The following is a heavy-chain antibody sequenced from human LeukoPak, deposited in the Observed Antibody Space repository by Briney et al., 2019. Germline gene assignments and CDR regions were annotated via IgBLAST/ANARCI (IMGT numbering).Heavy chain of an antibody. V-gene: IGHV3-49*04. J-gene: IGHJ3*02. Sequence: GGSLRLSCTGSGFNFGDYAMSWVRQAPGKGLEWVAFIRSEAHGGTPEYAASVKGRFSISRDDSKTIAYLQMNSLKTEDTAFYYCTRGWLTRIPEDAFDIWGQGTLVTVSS. CDR1: GFNFGDYA. CDR2: IRSEAHGGTP. D-gene: IGHD6-19*01. CDR3: TRGWLTRIPEDAFDI.